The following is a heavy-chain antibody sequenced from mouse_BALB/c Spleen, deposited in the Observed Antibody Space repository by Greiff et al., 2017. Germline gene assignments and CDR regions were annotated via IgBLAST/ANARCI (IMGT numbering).Heavy chain of an antibody. Sequence: EVKLMESGGGLVQPGGSRKLSCAASGFTFSSFGMHWVRQAPEKGLEWVAYISRGSSTIYYADTVKGRFTISRDNPKNTLFLRMTSLRSEDTAMYYWASGYFDVWGAGTTVTVSS. CDR2: ISRGSSTI. CDR3: ASGYFDV. J-gene: IGHJ1*01. V-gene: IGHV5-17*02. CDR1: GFTFSSFG.